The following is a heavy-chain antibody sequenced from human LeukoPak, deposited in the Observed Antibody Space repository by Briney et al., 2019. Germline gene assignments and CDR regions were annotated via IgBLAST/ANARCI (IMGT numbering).Heavy chain of an antibody. D-gene: IGHD2-2*01. CDR1: GGSISSGSYY. V-gene: IGHV4-61*02. Sequence: SGPTLVNPSETLSLTCTVSGGSISSGSYYWSWIRQPAGQGLEWLGRIYTSGSTNYNPSLKSRVTISVDMSKNQFSLKLSSVTAADTAVYYCARGEYQLLGFDYWGQGTLVTVSS. CDR3: ARGEYQLLGFDY. J-gene: IGHJ4*02. CDR2: IYTSGST.